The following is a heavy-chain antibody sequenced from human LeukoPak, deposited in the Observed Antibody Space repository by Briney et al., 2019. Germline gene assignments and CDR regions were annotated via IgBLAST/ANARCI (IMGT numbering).Heavy chain of an antibody. D-gene: IGHD2-21*01. CDR1: GFTFSTFS. CDR3: ARKAHCGGECIETYPNDI. CDR2: ISGGGHTI. Sequence: GGSLRLSCAASGFTFSTFSMNWVRQAPGKGLKWVSYISGGGHTIYYADSVKGRFTISRDNAKNSLYLQMNSLTAEDTAVYFCARKAHCGGECIETYPNDIWGQGTLVTVSS. V-gene: IGHV3-48*01. J-gene: IGHJ3*02.